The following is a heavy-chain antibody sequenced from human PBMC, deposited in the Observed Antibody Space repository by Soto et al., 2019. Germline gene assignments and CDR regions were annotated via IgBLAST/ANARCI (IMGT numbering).Heavy chain of an antibody. CDR3: ARVLQKGDTAMVTGLYYYYGMDV. Sequence: ASVKVSCKASGGTFSSYAISWVRQAPGQGLEWMGGIIPIFGTANYAQKFQGRVTITADESTSTAYMELSSLRSEDTAVYYCARVLQKGDTAMVTGLYYYYGMDVWGQGTTVTVSS. V-gene: IGHV1-69*13. D-gene: IGHD5-18*01. CDR2: IIPIFGTA. J-gene: IGHJ6*02. CDR1: GGTFSSYA.